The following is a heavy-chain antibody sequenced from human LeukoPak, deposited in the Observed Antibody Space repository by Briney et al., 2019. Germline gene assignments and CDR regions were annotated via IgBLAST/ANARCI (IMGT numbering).Heavy chain of an antibody. CDR3: ARGMSSYYLDYYYYGMDV. J-gene: IGHJ6*02. V-gene: IGHV1-8*01. CDR1: GYTFTSYG. CDR2: MNPNSGNT. D-gene: IGHD3-10*01. Sequence: GASVKVSCKASGYTFTSYGINWVRQATGQGLEWMGWMNPNSGNTGYAQKFQGRVTMTRNTSISTAYMELSSLRSEDTAVYYCARGMSSYYLDYYYYGMDVWGQGTTVTVSS.